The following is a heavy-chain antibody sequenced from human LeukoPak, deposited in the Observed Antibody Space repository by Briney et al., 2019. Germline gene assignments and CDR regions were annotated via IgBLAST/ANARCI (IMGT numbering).Heavy chain of an antibody. CDR3: ATRPEDERFVAVFDF. Sequence: PGGSLRLSCAASGFAFNSYAMSWVRQAPGKGLEWVSGITGSGANTFYAESVKGRFTISRDNSKNTLYLQMNSLRAEDAALYYCATRPEDERFVAVFDFWGQGTLVTVSS. D-gene: IGHD3-10*01. V-gene: IGHV3-23*01. J-gene: IGHJ4*02. CDR1: GFAFNSYA. CDR2: ITGSGANT.